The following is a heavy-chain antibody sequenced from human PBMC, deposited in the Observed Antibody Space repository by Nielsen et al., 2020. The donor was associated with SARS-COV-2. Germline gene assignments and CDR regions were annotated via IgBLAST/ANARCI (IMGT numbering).Heavy chain of an antibody. D-gene: IGHD5/OR15-5a*01. J-gene: IGHJ4*02. Sequence: GESLKISCAASGFTFSIWAMTWVRQAPGKGLQWVSVISDSGDSTYYADSVKGRFTISRDISENTLFLEMNKLRREDTATYFCVRDSMSESVTAMAFDHWGQGTPVTVSP. CDR3: VRDSMSESVTAMAFDH. V-gene: IGHV3-23*01. CDR2: ISDSGDST. CDR1: GFTFSIWA.